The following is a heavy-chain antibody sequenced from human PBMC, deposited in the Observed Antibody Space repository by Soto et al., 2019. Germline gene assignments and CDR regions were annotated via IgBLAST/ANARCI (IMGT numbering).Heavy chain of an antibody. Sequence: QVQLQESGPGLVKPSGTLSLTCAVSGGSISTTHWWTWVRQPPGKGLEWIGEIYHSGSTNYNPSPKSRCTISVDNPKNQFSLKLSSVTAADTAVYYCARKSSYDPYPFDPWGQGTLVTVSS. CDR2: IYHSGST. D-gene: IGHD3-22*01. CDR1: GGSISTTHW. V-gene: IGHV4-4*02. CDR3: ARKSSYDPYPFDP. J-gene: IGHJ5*02.